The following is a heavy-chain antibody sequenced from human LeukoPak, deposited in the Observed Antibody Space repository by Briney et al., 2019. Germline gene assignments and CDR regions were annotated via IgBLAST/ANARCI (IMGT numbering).Heavy chain of an antibody. CDR1: GFTVSTNY. CDR2: MYSGGTT. CDR3: ARDTAAFDI. J-gene: IGHJ3*02. V-gene: IGHV3-53*01. D-gene: IGHD5-18*01. Sequence: GGSLRLSCAASGFTVSTNYMSWVRQAPGKGLEWVSVMYSGGTTYYADSVKGRFTISRDNSKNTLYLQVNSLRVDDTALYYCARDTAAFDIWGQGTMVTVSS.